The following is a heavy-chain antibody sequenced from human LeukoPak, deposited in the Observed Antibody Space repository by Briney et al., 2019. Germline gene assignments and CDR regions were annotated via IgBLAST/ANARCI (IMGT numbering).Heavy chain of an antibody. CDR2: INPSGGST. D-gene: IGHD5-12*01. CDR1: GYTFTSYY. V-gene: IGHV1-46*01. CDR3: ATSIVATPADI. Sequence: ASVKVSCKASGYTFTSYYMHWVRQAPGQGLEWMGIINPSGGSTSYAQKFQGRVTMTRDTSTSTVYMELSSLRSEDTALYYCATSIVATPADIWGQGTMVTVSS. J-gene: IGHJ3*02.